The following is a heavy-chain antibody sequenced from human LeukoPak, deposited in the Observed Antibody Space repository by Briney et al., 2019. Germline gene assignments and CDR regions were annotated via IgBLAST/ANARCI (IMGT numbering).Heavy chain of an antibody. J-gene: IGHJ4*02. CDR1: GFTFSSYS. CDR2: ISGSGAGT. V-gene: IGHV3-23*01. CDR3: AKVREGSGWQFDY. Sequence: TGGSLRLSCAASGFTFSSYSMTWVRQAPGKGLEWVSAISGSGAGTYYADSVRGRFTISRDNSRDTLYLQLSSLRAEDTAVYYCAKVREGSGWQFDYWGQGTLVTVSS. D-gene: IGHD6-19*01.